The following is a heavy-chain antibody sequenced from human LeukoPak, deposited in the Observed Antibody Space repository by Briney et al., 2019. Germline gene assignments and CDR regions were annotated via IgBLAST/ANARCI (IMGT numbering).Heavy chain of an antibody. J-gene: IGHJ6*02. Sequence: GGSLRLSCAASGFTFSSYSMNWVRQAPGKGLEWVSSISSSSSYIYYADSVKGRFTISRDNAKNSLYLQTNSLRAEDTAVYYCARAPSGSYYYGMDVWGQGTTVTVSS. CDR3: ARAPSGSYYYGMDV. CDR1: GFTFSSYS. D-gene: IGHD1-26*01. V-gene: IGHV3-21*01. CDR2: ISSSSSYI.